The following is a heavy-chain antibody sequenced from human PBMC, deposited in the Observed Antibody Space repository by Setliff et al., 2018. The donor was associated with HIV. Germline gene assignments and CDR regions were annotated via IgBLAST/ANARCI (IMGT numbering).Heavy chain of an antibody. J-gene: IGHJ4*02. CDR1: GVSISGHF. D-gene: IGHD2-8*02. V-gene: IGHV4-4*09. CDR2: IYTSGTT. Sequence: PSETLSLTCFVSGVSISGHFWGWIRQPPGKGLEWIGYIYTSGTTEYNPSLDSRVTISVDTSRDQFSLNLRSVPAADTALYFCARLIHTGLLYFDYWGLGMLVTVSS. CDR3: ARLIHTGLLYFDY.